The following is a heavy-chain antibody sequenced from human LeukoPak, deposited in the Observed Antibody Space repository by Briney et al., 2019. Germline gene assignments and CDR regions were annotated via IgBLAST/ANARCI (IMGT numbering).Heavy chain of an antibody. CDR2: INHSGST. V-gene: IGHV4-34*01. Sequence: SETLSLTCAVYGGSFSGYYWSWIRQPPGKGLEWIGEINHSGSTNYNPSLKSRVTISVDTSKNQFSLKLSSVTAADTAVYYCARLGAYDYVWGSHRHPGRLDYWGQGTLVTVSS. J-gene: IGHJ4*02. CDR1: GGSFSGYY. CDR3: ARLGAYDYVWGSHRHPGRLDY. D-gene: IGHD3-16*02.